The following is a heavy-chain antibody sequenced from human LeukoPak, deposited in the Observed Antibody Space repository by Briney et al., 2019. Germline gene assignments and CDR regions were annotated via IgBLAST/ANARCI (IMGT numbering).Heavy chain of an antibody. CDR1: GGSFSGYY. Sequence: SETLSLTCAVYGGSFSGYYWSWIRQPPGKGLEWIGEINHSGSTNYNPSLKSRVTISVDTSKNQFSLKLSSVTAADTAVYYCARRWLQLYYFDYWGQGTLVTVSS. CDR3: ARRWLQLYYFDY. D-gene: IGHD5-24*01. CDR2: INHSGST. J-gene: IGHJ4*02. V-gene: IGHV4-34*01.